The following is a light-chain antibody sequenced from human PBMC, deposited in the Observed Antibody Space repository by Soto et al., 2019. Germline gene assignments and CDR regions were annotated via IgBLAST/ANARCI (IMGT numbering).Light chain of an antibody. J-gene: IGLJ2*01. CDR3: AAWDDSLIGLV. CDR1: SSNIGSNT. CDR2: SNN. Sequence: QSVLTQPPSASGTPGQRVTISCSGSSSNIGSNTVNWYQQLPGTAPKLLIYSNNQRPSGVPDRFSGSKSGTSASLAISWLQSEDEADYYCAAWDDSLIGLVFGGGTKLTVL. V-gene: IGLV1-44*01.